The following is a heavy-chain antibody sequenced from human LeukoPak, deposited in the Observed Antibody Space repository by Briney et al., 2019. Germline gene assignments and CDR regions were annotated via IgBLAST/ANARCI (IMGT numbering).Heavy chain of an antibody. Sequence: SQTLSLTCAISGDSVSSNSATWNWIRQSPSRGLEWLGRTYYRSKWYNDYAVSVKGRININADTSKNQLSLHLTSVTPEDTAVYYCARGDSNRWHKFDYWGQGALVTASS. J-gene: IGHJ4*02. CDR2: TYYRSKWYN. D-gene: IGHD6-13*01. CDR3: ARGDSNRWHKFDY. V-gene: IGHV6-1*01. CDR1: GDSVSSNSAT.